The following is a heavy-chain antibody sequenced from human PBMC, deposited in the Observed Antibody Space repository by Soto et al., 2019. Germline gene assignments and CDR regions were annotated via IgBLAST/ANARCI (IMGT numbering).Heavy chain of an antibody. Sequence: ASVKVSCKVSGSTFTSYGISWARQAPGQGLEWMGWIGAYNGNTNYAQKLQGRVTMTTDTSTSTAYMELRSLRSDDTAVYYCARAVAGDYWGQGTLVTVSS. V-gene: IGHV1-18*01. CDR1: GSTFTSYG. D-gene: IGHD6-19*01. J-gene: IGHJ4*02. CDR3: ARAVAGDY. CDR2: IGAYNGNT.